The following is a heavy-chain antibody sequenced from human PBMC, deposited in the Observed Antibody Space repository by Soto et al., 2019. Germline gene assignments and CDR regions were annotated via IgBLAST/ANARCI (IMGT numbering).Heavy chain of an antibody. Sequence: GGSLRLSCAASGFTFSSYWMHWVRQAPGKGLVWVSRINSGGSSTSYADSVKGRFTISRDNAKNTLYLQMNSLRAEDTAVYYCARTYSSGSDYYFDYWGQGTIVTVYS. CDR2: INSGGSST. CDR1: GFTFSSYW. CDR3: ARTYSSGSDYYFDY. D-gene: IGHD6-19*01. J-gene: IGHJ4*02. V-gene: IGHV3-74*01.